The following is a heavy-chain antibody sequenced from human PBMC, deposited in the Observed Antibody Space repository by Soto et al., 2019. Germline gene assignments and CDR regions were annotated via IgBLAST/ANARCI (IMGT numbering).Heavy chain of an antibody. CDR1: GYTFTSYG. J-gene: IGHJ5*02. CDR3: ATTPRVAAAGTEVDP. Sequence: QVQLVQSGAEVKKPGASVKVSCKASGYTFTSYGISWVRQAPGQGLEWMGWISAYNGNTNYAQKLQGRVTMTTDTATSTAYMELRSLRSDDTAVYYCATTPRVAAAGTEVDPWGQGTLVTVSS. V-gene: IGHV1-18*01. CDR2: ISAYNGNT. D-gene: IGHD6-13*01.